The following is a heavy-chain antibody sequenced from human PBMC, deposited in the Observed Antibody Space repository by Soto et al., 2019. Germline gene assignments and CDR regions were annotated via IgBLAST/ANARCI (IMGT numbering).Heavy chain of an antibody. Sequence: QVQLVQSGAEVKKPGASVRVSCKASGYIFNHYGIGWVRQAPGQGLEWMGWISAYNGNTHYAGSLQGRVTMTTDTSTSTADMELRSLRSDDTAVYYCARGGQECTSTSCSYIYDGLDVWGQGTTVTVSS. CDR3: ARGGQECTSTSCSYIYDGLDV. V-gene: IGHV1-18*01. J-gene: IGHJ6*02. D-gene: IGHD2-2*01. CDR1: GYIFNHYG. CDR2: ISAYNGNT.